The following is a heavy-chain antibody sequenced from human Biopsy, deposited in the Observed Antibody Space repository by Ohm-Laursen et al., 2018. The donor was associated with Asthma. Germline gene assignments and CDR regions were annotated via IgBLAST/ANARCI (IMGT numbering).Heavy chain of an antibody. CDR2: IWYDGRKK. Sequence: SLRLSCSASRFTYEMHWVRQAPGTGLVWDSFIWYDGRKKTYADSVKGRFTISRDNSKNTLYLQMNSLGAEDTAVYYCARKIAARGGMGVWGQGTTVTASS. J-gene: IGHJ6*02. V-gene: IGHV3-33*01. CDR1: RFTYE. CDR3: ARKIAARGGMGV. D-gene: IGHD6-6*01.